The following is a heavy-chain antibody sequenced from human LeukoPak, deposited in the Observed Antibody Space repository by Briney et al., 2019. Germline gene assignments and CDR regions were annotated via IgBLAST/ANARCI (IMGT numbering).Heavy chain of an antibody. D-gene: IGHD5-24*01. J-gene: IGHJ4*02. CDR3: ARGEGLGDFDY. CDR2: INYSGTT. CDR1: GGSISSYY. V-gene: IGHV4-59*01. Sequence: SETLSLTCTVSGGSISSYYWSWIRQPPGKGLEWIGYINYSGTTNYNPSLKSRVTISVDTSKNQFSLKLSSVTAADAAVYYCARGEGLGDFDYWGQGALVTVSS.